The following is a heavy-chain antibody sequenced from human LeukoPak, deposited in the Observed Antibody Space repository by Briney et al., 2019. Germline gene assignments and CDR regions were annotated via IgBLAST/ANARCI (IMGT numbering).Heavy chain of an antibody. Sequence: SETLSLTCTVSGGSISSSSYYWGWIRQPPGKGLEWIGSIYYSGSTYYNPSLKSRVTISVDTSKNQFSLKLSSVTAADTAVYYCARPSYYYDSSRGADDAFDIWGQGTMVTVSS. V-gene: IGHV4-39*07. J-gene: IGHJ3*02. CDR3: ARPSYYYDSSRGADDAFDI. CDR2: IYYSGST. D-gene: IGHD3-22*01. CDR1: GGSISSSSYY.